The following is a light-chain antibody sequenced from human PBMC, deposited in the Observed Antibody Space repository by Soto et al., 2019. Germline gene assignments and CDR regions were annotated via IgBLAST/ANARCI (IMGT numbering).Light chain of an antibody. CDR1: QTISSW. CDR2: KAS. V-gene: IGKV1-5*03. J-gene: IGKJ1*01. Sequence: DVHMTQSPSTLSGSGGDRVTIACLASQTISSWLAWYQQKPGKAPKLLIYKASTLKSGVPSRFSGSGSGTEFTLTISSLQPDDFATYYCQHYNSYSEAFGQGTKVDIK. CDR3: QHYNSYSEA.